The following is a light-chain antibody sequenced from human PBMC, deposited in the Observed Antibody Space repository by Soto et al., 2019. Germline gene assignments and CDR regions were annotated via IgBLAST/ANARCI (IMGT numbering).Light chain of an antibody. J-gene: IGKJ5*01. CDR3: RQYCISPPNT. Sequence: EVVLTQSPGTLSLSPGERATLSCRASQSVGSTYLAWYQQKPGQAPRLLIYAASSRATGVPERFSGSGSGTDYTLTISRREAQEFAVYYCRQYCISPPNTFGQGTRLEIK. V-gene: IGKV3-20*01. CDR2: AAS. CDR1: QSVGSTY.